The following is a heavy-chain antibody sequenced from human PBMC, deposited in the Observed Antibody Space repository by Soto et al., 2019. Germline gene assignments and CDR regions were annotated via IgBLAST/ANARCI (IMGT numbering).Heavy chain of an antibody. D-gene: IGHD1-7*01. CDR1: GGTFSSYA. J-gene: IGHJ4*02. V-gene: IGHV1-69*06. CDR2: IIPIFGTA. Sequence: SVKVSCKASGGTFSSYAISWVRQAPGQGLEWMGGIIPIFGTANYAQKFQGRVTITADKSTSTAYMELSSLRSEDTAVYYCARGYNWNYFPFDYWGQGTLVTVSA. CDR3: ARGYNWNYFPFDY.